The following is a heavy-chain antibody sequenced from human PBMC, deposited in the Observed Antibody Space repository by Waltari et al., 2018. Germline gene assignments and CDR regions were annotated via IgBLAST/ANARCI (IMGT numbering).Heavy chain of an antibody. CDR2: IYPGDSDT. J-gene: IGHJ6*02. Sequence: EVQLVQSGAEVKKPGESLKISCTGSGYSFTSYWIGWVRQMPGKGLEWMGIIYPGDSDTRYSPSFQGQVTISADKSISTAYLQWSSLKASDTAMYYCARHEAADYYYYGMDVWGQGTTVTVSS. V-gene: IGHV5-51*01. CDR1: GYSFTSYW. D-gene: IGHD6-13*01. CDR3: ARHEAADYYYYGMDV.